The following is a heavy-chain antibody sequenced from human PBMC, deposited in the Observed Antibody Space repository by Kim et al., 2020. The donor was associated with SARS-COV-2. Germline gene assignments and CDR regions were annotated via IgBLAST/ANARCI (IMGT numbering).Heavy chain of an antibody. CDR3: AKDSVLMVYAEPGAFDI. CDR2: ISYDGNNK. D-gene: IGHD2-8*01. J-gene: IGHJ3*02. V-gene: IGHV3-30*18. Sequence: GGSLRLSCAASGFTFSTYGMHWVRQAPGKGLEWVAVISYDGNNKYYADPVKGRFTISRDNSKNTLYLQMHSLRAEDTAVYYCAKDSVLMVYAEPGAFDI. CDR1: GFTFSTYG.